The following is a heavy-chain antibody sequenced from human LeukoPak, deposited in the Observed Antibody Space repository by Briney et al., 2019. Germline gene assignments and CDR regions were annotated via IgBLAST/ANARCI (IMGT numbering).Heavy chain of an antibody. CDR3: ARDHGIPGSGSYRFDY. J-gene: IGHJ4*01. D-gene: IGHD3-10*01. V-gene: IGHV3-21*06. Sequence: GGSLRLSCAPSGFTFSSYAMNWVRQPPGKGLEWVSSISSSITYIYYADSVKGRFTISRDYAKNLLYLQMNSLRIEDTAVYYCARDHGIPGSGSYRFDYWGHGTLVTVSS. CDR2: ISSSITYI. CDR1: GFTFSSYA.